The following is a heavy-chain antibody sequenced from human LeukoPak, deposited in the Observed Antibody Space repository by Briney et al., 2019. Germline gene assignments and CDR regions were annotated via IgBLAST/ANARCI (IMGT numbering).Heavy chain of an antibody. V-gene: IGHV1-2*02. Sequence: ASVKVSCKASGYTFTGYYLHWVRQAPGQGPEWMGWINPNSGGTDYAQKFKGRVTMTRDTSSSTAYMELSSLRSDDTAVYYCARSFQAIATAGSGLYFDFWGQGTLVTVSS. CDR2: INPNSGGT. J-gene: IGHJ4*02. CDR1: GYTFTGYY. D-gene: IGHD6-13*01. CDR3: ARSFQAIATAGSGLYFDF.